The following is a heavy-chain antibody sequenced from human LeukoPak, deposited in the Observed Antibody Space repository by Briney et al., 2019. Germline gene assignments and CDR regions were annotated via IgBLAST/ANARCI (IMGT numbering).Heavy chain of an antibody. CDR2: IGSRGNTK. D-gene: IGHD6-13*01. CDR1: GFTFRTYA. J-gene: IGHJ4*02. CDR3: ARDHYIASAIDH. V-gene: IGHV3-48*01. Sequence: GGSLRLSCAASGFTFRTYAMHRVRQAPGKGLEWLSFIGSRGNTKAYADSVKGRFTISRDNAKNSLYLQIDSLRAEDTAIYYCARDHYIASAIDHWGQGTLVTVSS.